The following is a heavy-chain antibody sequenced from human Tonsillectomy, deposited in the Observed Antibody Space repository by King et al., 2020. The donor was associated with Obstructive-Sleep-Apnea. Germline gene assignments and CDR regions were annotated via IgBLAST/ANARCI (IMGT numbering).Heavy chain of an antibody. J-gene: IGHJ4*02. CDR2: ISSSSSYT. Sequence: VQLVESGGGLVKPGGSLRLSCAASGFTFSGYYMSWIRQAPGKGLEWVSYISSSSSYTNYADSVKGRFTISRDNAKNSLYLQMNSLRAEDTAVYYCARVAQIWFGEFLYYFDYWGQGTLVTVSS. CDR1: GFTFSGYY. CDR3: ARVAQIWFGEFLYYFDY. D-gene: IGHD3-10*01. V-gene: IGHV3-11*06.